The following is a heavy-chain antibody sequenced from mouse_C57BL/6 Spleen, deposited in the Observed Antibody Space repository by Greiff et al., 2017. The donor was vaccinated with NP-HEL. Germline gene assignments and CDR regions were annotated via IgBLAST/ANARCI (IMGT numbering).Heavy chain of an antibody. V-gene: IGHV8-8*01. CDR3: ARMDYGSSAWFAY. J-gene: IGHJ3*01. CDR2: IWWDDDK. Sequence: QVTLKESGPGILQPSQTLSLTCSFSGFSLSTFGMGVGWIRQPSGKGLEWLAHIWWDDDKYYNPALKSRLTNSKDTSKNQVFLKIANVDTADTATYYCARMDYGSSAWFAYWGQGTLVTVSA. CDR1: GFSLSTFGMG. D-gene: IGHD1-1*01.